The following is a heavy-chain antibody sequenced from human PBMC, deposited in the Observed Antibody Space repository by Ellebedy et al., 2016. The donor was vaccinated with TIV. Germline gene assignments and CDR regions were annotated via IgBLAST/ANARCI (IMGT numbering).Heavy chain of an antibody. J-gene: IGHJ4*02. V-gene: IGHV1-18*01. CDR3: ARAWRDGYNFPLGDY. CDR1: GYTFTRYG. Sequence: AASVKVSCKASGYTFTRYGISWVRQAPGQGLEWIGWISAYNGNTNYAQKLQGRVTMSTDISTSTAYMELRSLRSDDTAVYYCARAWRDGYNFPLGDYWGQGTLVTVSS. CDR2: ISAYNGNT. D-gene: IGHD5-24*01.